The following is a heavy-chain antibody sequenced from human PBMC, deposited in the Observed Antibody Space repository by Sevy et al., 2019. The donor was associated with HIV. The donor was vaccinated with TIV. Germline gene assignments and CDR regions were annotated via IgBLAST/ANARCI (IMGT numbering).Heavy chain of an antibody. CDR1: GFTFSSYS. V-gene: IGHV3-21*01. CDR2: ISSSSSYI. Sequence: GGSLRLSCAASGFTFSSYSMNWVRQAPGKGLEWVSSISSSSSYIYYADSVKGRFTISRDNAKNSLYLQMNSLRAEDTAVYYCARENVDTAMDRYRTGYYYDYYMDVWGKGTTVTVSS. D-gene: IGHD5-18*01. J-gene: IGHJ6*03. CDR3: ARENVDTAMDRYRTGYYYDYYMDV.